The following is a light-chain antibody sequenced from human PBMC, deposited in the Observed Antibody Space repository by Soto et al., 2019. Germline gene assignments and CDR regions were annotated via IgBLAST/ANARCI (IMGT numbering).Light chain of an antibody. J-gene: IGLJ2*01. Sequence: QSALTQPASVSGSPGQSITISCTGTSSDVGSYNLVSWYQQHPGKAPKLMIYEVSKRPSGVSNRFSGSNSGNTASLTISGLQAEDGADYYCFSYAGSTTLVCGGGTKVTVL. CDR3: FSYAGSTTLV. V-gene: IGLV2-23*02. CDR2: EVS. CDR1: SSDVGSYNL.